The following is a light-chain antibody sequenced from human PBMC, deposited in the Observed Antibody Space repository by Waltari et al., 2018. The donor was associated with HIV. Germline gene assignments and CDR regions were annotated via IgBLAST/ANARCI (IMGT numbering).Light chain of an antibody. J-gene: IGKJ1*01. CDR3: QQRSKWT. Sequence: EFVLTQSPATLSLSPGERAILSCRASQSVSIYLSWYQQKPGQATRLLIYDVSKRATGIPARFSGSGSGTDFTLTISSLEPEDFAIYYCQQRSKWTFGQGTRVELK. V-gene: IGKV3-11*01. CDR1: QSVSIY. CDR2: DVS.